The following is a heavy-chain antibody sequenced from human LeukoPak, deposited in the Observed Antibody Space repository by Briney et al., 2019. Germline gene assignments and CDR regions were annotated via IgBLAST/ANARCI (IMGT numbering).Heavy chain of an antibody. CDR1: GGSISSYY. V-gene: IGHV4-59*08. CDR2: IYYSGST. J-gene: IGHJ2*01. Sequence: SETLSLTCTVSGGSISSYYWSWIRQPPGEGLEWIGYIYYSGSTNYNPSLKSRVTISVGTSKNQFSLKLSSVTAADTAVYYCARQGGGFWYFDLWGRGTLVTVSS. D-gene: IGHD6-25*01. CDR3: ARQGGGFWYFDL.